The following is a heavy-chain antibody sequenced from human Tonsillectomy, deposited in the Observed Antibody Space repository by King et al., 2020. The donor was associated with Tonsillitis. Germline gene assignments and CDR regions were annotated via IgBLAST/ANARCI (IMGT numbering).Heavy chain of an antibody. Sequence: VQLVESGGGLVQPGGSLRLSCAASGFTVSSNYMTWVRQAPGKGLEWVSVIYSGGSTYYADSVKGRFTISRDNSKNTLYLQMNSLRAEDTAVYYCARDETSYYYYYGMDVWGQGTTVTVSS. CDR3: ARDETSYYYYYGMDV. J-gene: IGHJ6*02. CDR1: GFTVSSNY. V-gene: IGHV3-66*01. CDR2: IYSGGST.